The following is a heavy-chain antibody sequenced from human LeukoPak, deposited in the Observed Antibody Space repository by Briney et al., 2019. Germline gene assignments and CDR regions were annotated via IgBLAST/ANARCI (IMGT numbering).Heavy chain of an antibody. J-gene: IGHJ6*04. D-gene: IGHD3-22*01. CDR1: GGSINSSYYY. CDR2: IYYSGST. CDR3: ARHVRYYDSSGYVDV. V-gene: IGHV4-39*01. Sequence: PSETLSLTCTVSGGSINSSYYYWGWIRQPPGKGLEWIGSIYYSGSTYYNPSLKSRVTISVDTSKNQFSLKLSSVTAADTAVYYCARHVRYYDSSGYVDVWGKGTTVTISS.